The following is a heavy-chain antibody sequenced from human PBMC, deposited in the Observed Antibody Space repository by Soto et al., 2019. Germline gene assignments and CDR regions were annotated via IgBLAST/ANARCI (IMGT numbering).Heavy chain of an antibody. J-gene: IGHJ4*02. D-gene: IGHD3-10*01. CDR2: ISYDGSNK. CDR3: AKDRSYSGSSYFDY. CDR1: GFTFSKYD. Sequence: GGSLRLSCAASGFTFSKYDMYWVRQAPGKGLEWVAVISYDGSNKYYADSVKGLFTISRDNSKNMLYLQINSLRAEDTAVYYCAKDRSYSGSSYFDYWGQGTLVTVSS. V-gene: IGHV3-30*18.